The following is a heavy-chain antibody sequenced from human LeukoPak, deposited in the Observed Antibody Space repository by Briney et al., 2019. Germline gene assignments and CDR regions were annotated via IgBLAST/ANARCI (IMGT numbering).Heavy chain of an antibody. CDR2: INPSGGST. D-gene: IGHD3-3*01. CDR3: ARGESGYYSRSKSLY. J-gene: IGHJ4*02. V-gene: IGHV1-46*01. CDR1: GYTFTNYY. Sequence: ASVKVSCKASGYTFTNYYMHWVRQAPGQGLEWMGIINPSGGSTSYAQKFQGRVTMTRDTSTSTVYMELSSLRSEDTAVYYCARGESGYYSRSKSLYWGQGTLVTVSS.